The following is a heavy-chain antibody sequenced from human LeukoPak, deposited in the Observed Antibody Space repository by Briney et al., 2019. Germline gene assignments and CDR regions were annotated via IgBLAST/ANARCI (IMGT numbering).Heavy chain of an antibody. D-gene: IGHD5-18*01. CDR1: GGSFSGYY. V-gene: IGHV4-34*01. Sequence: SETLSLTCAVYGGSFSGYYWSWLRQPPGKGLEWIGEIDHSGSTNYNPSLKSRATISVDTSRNQFSLKVNSVTAADTAVCYCARREVVDTAMVGDFWGQGSLVTVSS. CDR3: ARREVVDTAMVGDF. CDR2: IDHSGST. J-gene: IGHJ4*02.